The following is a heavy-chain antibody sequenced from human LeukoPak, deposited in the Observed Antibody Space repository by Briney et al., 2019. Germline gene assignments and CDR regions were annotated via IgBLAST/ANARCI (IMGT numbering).Heavy chain of an antibody. J-gene: IGHJ4*02. Sequence: GGSLRLSCAASGFTFSNAWMNWVCQAPGKGLEWVGRIKSKTDGGTTDYAAPVKGRFTISRDDSKNTLYLQMNSLKTEDTAVYYCTTDLPYYDILTGYYRDYWGQGTLVTVSS. D-gene: IGHD3-9*01. CDR2: IKSKTDGGTT. CDR3: TTDLPYYDILTGYYRDY. CDR1: GFTFSNAW. V-gene: IGHV3-15*07.